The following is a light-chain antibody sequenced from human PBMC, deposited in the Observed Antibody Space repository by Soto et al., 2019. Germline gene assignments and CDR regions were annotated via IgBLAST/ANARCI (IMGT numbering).Light chain of an antibody. J-gene: IGKJ4*01. V-gene: IGKV3-20*01. Sequence: EIVLTQSPGTLSVPLGETATLSCRASQTVSSNYVAWYQQKPGQAPRLLIYGATNRATGVPDNFSGGGSGTAFTLPFFRLGPEDTAIYSCQQYGRSPPTLGGGTKLEIK. CDR2: GAT. CDR1: QTVSSNY. CDR3: QQYGRSPPT.